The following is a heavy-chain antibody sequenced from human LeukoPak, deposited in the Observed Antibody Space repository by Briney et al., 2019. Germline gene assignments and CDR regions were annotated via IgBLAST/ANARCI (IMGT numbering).Heavy chain of an antibody. D-gene: IGHD5-18*01. CDR1: GFTFSSYG. CDR3: AKGDTTMEDYFDY. J-gene: IGHJ4*02. CDR2: ISYDGSNK. Sequence: GGSLRLSCAASGFTFSSYGMHWVRQAPGKGLEWVAVISYDGSNKYYADSVKGRFTISRDNSKNTLYLQMNSLRAEDTAVYYCAKGDTTMEDYFDYWGQGTLVTVSS. V-gene: IGHV3-30*18.